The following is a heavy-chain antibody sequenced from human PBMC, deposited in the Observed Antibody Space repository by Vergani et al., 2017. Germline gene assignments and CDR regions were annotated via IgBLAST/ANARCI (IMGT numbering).Heavy chain of an antibody. J-gene: IGHJ4*02. D-gene: IGHD3-10*01. CDR1: SHTFQTYG. V-gene: IGHV1-18*01. Sequence: QVQLVQSGAELKKPGASVSVSCKGSSHTFQTYGISWVRQAPGQGLEWLGWINPSTGDAIYTQTFQGRVTMTIDTSITTAYMELSRLKSDDTAVYFCSRRAAGGGFSGHWGQGTLITVSS. CDR3: SRRAAGGGFSGH. CDR2: INPSTGDA.